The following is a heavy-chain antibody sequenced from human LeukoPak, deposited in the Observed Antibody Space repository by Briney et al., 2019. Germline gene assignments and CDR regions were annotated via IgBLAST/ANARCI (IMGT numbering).Heavy chain of an antibody. CDR3: ARGDWGRGNYFDY. CDR2: IWYDGSNK. V-gene: IGHV3-33*08. Sequence: PGRSLRLSCAASGFTFSSYGMHWVRQAPGKGLEWVAVIWYDGSNKYYADSVKGRFTISRDNSKNTLYLQMNSLRAEDTAVYYCARGDWGRGNYFDYWGQGTLVTVSS. CDR1: GFTFSSYG. D-gene: IGHD7-27*01. J-gene: IGHJ4*02.